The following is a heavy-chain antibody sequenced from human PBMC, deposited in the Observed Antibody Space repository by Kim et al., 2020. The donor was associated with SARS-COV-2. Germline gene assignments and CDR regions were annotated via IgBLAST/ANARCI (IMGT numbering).Heavy chain of an antibody. CDR2: INHSGST. Sequence: SETLSLTCAVYGGSFSGYYWSWIRQPPGKGLEWIGEINHSGSTNYNPSLKSRVTISVDTSKNQFSLKLSSVTAADTAVYYCARGRGSSGWGVRGQGTTVTVSS. J-gene: IGHJ6*02. D-gene: IGHD6-19*01. V-gene: IGHV4-34*01. CDR3: ARGRGSSGWGV. CDR1: GGSFSGYY.